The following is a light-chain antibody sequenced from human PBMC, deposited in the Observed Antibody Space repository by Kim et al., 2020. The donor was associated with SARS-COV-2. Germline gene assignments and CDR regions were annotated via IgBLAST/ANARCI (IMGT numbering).Light chain of an antibody. J-gene: IGKJ1*01. Sequence: DIQLTQSPSFLSASVGDRVTITCRASQGISDYLAWYQQDPGKAPKPLIFGASTLQSGVPSRFSGSGSGTEFTLTISSLQPEDFATYFCQQFSIYPRTFGQGTKVDIK. CDR3: QQFSIYPRT. V-gene: IGKV1-9*01. CDR2: GAS. CDR1: QGISDY.